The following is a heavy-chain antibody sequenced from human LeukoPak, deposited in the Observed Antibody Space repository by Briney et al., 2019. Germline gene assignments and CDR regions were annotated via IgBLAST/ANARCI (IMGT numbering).Heavy chain of an antibody. V-gene: IGHV4-30-4*01. Sequence: PSETLSLTCTVSGGSISSGDYCWSWIRQPPGKGLEWIGYIYYSGSTYYNPSLKSRVTISVDTSKNQFSLKLSSVTAADTAVYYCARGPYDFWSGSPYGMDVWGQGTTVTVSS. CDR1: GGSISSGDYC. J-gene: IGHJ6*02. CDR3: ARGPYDFWSGSPYGMDV. CDR2: IYYSGST. D-gene: IGHD3-3*01.